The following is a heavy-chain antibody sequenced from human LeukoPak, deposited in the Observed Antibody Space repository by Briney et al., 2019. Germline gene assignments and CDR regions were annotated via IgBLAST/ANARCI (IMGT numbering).Heavy chain of an antibody. Sequence: PGGSLRLSCAASGFTFSSYAMHWVRQAPGKGLEWVAVIWYDGSHGYYAESVKGRFTISRDNSKNTMYLQMNSLRAEDTAVYYCAREDVLTGYSNASDIWGQGTVVTVAS. CDR1: GFTFSSYA. CDR3: AREDVLTGYSNASDI. J-gene: IGHJ3*02. CDR2: IWYDGSHG. V-gene: IGHV3-33*01. D-gene: IGHD3-9*01.